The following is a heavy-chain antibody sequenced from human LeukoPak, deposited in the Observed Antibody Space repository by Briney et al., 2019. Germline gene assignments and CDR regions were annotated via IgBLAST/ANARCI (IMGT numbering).Heavy chain of an antibody. CDR2: IYTSGST. Sequence: SETLSLTCTVSGGSISSGSYYWSWIRQPAGKGLEWIGRIYTSGSTNYNPSLKSRVTISVDTSKNQFSLKLSSVTAADTAVYYCARGGGYSYGSEASFDYWGQGTLVTVSS. CDR3: ARGGGYSYGSEASFDY. CDR1: GGSISSGSYY. D-gene: IGHD5-18*01. V-gene: IGHV4-61*02. J-gene: IGHJ4*02.